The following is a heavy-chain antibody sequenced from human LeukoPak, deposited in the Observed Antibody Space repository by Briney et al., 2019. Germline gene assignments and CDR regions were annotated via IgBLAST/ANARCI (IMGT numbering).Heavy chain of an antibody. CDR3: AREIGSDSSGYRDY. D-gene: IGHD3-22*01. CDR2: ISSSSSTI. V-gene: IGHV3-48*04. CDR1: GFTFSSYI. J-gene: IGHJ4*02. Sequence: GGSLRLSCAASGFTFSSYIMNWVRQAPGKGLEWVSYISSSSSTIYYADSVKGRFTISRDNAKNSLYLQMNSLRAEDTAVYYCAREIGSDSSGYRDYWGQGTLVTVSS.